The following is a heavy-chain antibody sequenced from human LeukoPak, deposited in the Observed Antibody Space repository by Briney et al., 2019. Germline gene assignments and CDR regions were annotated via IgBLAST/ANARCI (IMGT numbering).Heavy chain of an antibody. V-gene: IGHV3-11*01. J-gene: IGHJ5*02. Sequence: GGSLGLSCAASGFTFSDYYMSWIRQAPGKGLEWVSYISSSGSTIYYADSVKGRFTISRDNAKNSLYLQMNSLRAEDTAVYYCASEKSSTSGDWFDPWGQGTLVTVSS. CDR2: ISSSGSTI. CDR1: GFTFSDYY. D-gene: IGHD2-2*01. CDR3: ASEKSSTSGDWFDP.